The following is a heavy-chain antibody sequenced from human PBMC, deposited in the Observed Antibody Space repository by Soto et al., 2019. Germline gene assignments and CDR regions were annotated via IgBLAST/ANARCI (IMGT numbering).Heavy chain of an antibody. D-gene: IGHD2-21*01. CDR1: GGSISSSSYY. V-gene: IGHV4-39*01. Sequence: QLQLQESGPGLVKPSETLSLTCTVSGGSISSSSYYWGWIRQPPGKGLEWIGSIYYSGSTYYNPSLKSRVTISVDTSKNQFSLKLSSVTAADTAVYYCARHAVSSIARPYYFDYWGQGTLVTVSS. CDR2: IYYSGST. CDR3: ARHAVSSIARPYYFDY. J-gene: IGHJ4*02.